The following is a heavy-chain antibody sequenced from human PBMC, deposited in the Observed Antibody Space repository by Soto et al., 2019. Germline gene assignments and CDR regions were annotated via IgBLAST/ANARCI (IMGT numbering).Heavy chain of an antibody. CDR2: ISYDGSNK. J-gene: IGHJ6*04. Sequence: PGASLRRSCAASGFTFSSYAIHWVRQAPGKGLEWVGFISYDGSNKYYADSVKGRFTISRDNYKNKLYLQMNRLSAEETAVYYCARDPGELHYYGMDVWGKGTTVTVSS. CDR1: GFTFSSYA. V-gene: IGHV3-30-3*01. CDR3: ARDPGELHYYGMDV. D-gene: IGHD1-26*01.